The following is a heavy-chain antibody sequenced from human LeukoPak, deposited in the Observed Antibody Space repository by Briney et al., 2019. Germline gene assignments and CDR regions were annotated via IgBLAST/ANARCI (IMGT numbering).Heavy chain of an antibody. Sequence: GGSLRLSCAASGFTFSSYEMNWVRQAPGKGLEWVSYISSSGSTIYHADSVKGRFTISRDNAKNSLYLQMNSLRAEDTAVYYCAREDTAMEFDYWGQGTLVTVSS. V-gene: IGHV3-48*03. D-gene: IGHD5-18*01. CDR3: AREDTAMEFDY. CDR2: ISSSGSTI. J-gene: IGHJ4*02. CDR1: GFTFSSYE.